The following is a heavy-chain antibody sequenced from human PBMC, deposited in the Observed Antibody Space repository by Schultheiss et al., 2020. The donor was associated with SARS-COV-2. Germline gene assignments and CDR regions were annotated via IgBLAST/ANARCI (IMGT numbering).Heavy chain of an antibody. CDR2: IKQDGSEK. CDR1: GFTFSSYW. V-gene: IGHV3-7*01. CDR3: ARIAVAEEAYYYYGMDV. J-gene: IGHJ6*02. Sequence: GESLKISCAASGFTFSSYWMSWVRQAPGKGLEWVANIKQDGSEKYYVDSVKGRFTISRDNAKNSLYLQMNSLRAEDTAVYYCARIAVAEEAYYYYGMDVWGQGTTVTVSS. D-gene: IGHD6-19*01.